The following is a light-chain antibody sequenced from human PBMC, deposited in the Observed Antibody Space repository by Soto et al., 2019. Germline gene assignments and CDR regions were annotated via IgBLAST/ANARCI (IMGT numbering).Light chain of an antibody. Sequence: DIVMTQSPDSLAVSLGERATINCKSSQSVLYSSNNKNYLAWYQQKPGQPPKLLIYRASTRESVVPDRFSGSGSGTDFTLTISSLQAEDVAVYYCQQYYSTPYTFGQGTKLEIK. J-gene: IGKJ2*01. CDR1: QSVLYSSNNKNY. CDR3: QQYYSTPYT. CDR2: RAS. V-gene: IGKV4-1*01.